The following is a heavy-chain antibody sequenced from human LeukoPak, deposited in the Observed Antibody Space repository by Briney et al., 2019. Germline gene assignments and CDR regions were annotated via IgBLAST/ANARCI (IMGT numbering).Heavy chain of an antibody. D-gene: IGHD3-10*01. CDR1: GYTFTSYH. CDR3: AVSYYYGSGSQNWFDP. CDR2: FDPEDGET. Sequence: ASVKVSCKASGYTFTSYHMHWVRQAPGQGLEWMGGFDPEDGETIYAQKFQGRVTMTEDTSTDTAYMELSSLRSEDTAVYYCAVSYYYGSGSQNWFDPWGQGTLVTVSS. V-gene: IGHV1-24*01. J-gene: IGHJ5*02.